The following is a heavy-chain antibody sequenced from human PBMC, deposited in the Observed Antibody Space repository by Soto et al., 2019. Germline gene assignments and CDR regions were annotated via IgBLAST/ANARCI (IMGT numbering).Heavy chain of an antibody. Sequence: QGQLVQSRAEVKKPGASVKVSCKASGYTFDRYGFHWVRQAPGQRLEWMGWINAGNGNTKYSQKFQGRVTIASDTSASTAYMELSSLRSEDTAVYYCARDDYDAFDFWGQGTMVTVSP. CDR2: INAGNGNT. CDR3: ARDDYDAFDF. CDR1: GYTFDRYG. D-gene: IGHD3-16*01. J-gene: IGHJ3*01. V-gene: IGHV1-3*01.